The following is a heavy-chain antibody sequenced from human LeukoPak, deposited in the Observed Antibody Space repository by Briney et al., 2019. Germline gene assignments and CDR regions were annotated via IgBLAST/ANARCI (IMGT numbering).Heavy chain of an antibody. CDR2: IFSGGTI. CDR1: GFTFSSYA. V-gene: IGHV3-23*03. Sequence: PGGSLRLSCAASGFTFSSYAMSWVRQAPGKGLEWLSVIFSGGTIYYADAVKGRFTISRDNSENTLYLQMNSLRVEDTAIYYCAREDYADSRGYYSSGDYWGQGTLVTVSS. J-gene: IGHJ4*02. D-gene: IGHD3-22*01. CDR3: AREDYADSRGYYSSGDY.